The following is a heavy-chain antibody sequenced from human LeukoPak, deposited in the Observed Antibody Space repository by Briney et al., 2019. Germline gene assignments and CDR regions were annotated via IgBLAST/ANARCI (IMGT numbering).Heavy chain of an antibody. CDR2: IYHSGST. CDR3: ARGADSREAAAGTDFQH. J-gene: IGHJ1*01. CDR1: GGSISSTNW. V-gene: IGHV4-4*02. Sequence: SETLSLTCAVSGGSISSTNWWSWVRQPPGKGLEWIGEIYHSGSTNYNPSLKSRVTISVDKSKNQFSLKLNSVTAADTAVYYCARGADSREAAAGTDFQHWGQGTLVTVSS. D-gene: IGHD6-13*01.